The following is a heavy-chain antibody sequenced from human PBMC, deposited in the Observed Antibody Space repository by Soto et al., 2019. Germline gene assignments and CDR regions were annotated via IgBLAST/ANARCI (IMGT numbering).Heavy chain of an antibody. V-gene: IGHV4-59*01. CDR2: IYYSGST. J-gene: IGHJ4*02. Sequence: PSDTLSLTCTVSGGSISSYYWSWIRQPPGKGLEWIGYIYYSGSTNYNPSLKSRVTISVDTSKNQFSLKLSSVTAADTAVYYCARGQFKRNDLWSRYYFFDDYWGQGTRVTVSS. D-gene: IGHD3-3*01. CDR1: GGSISSYY. CDR3: ARGQFKRNDLWSRYYFFDDY.